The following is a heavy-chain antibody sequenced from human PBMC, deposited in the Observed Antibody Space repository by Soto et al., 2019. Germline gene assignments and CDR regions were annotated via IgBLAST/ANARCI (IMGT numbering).Heavy chain of an antibody. D-gene: IGHD4-17*01. J-gene: IGHJ6*02. V-gene: IGHV1-3*01. CDR3: ARMYGDYFGMDV. CDR1: GYTFTNYA. Sequence: QVQLVQSGAEVKKPGASVKGSCKASGYTFTNYAMHWVRQAPGQRLEWMGGINAGNGNTKYSQKLQGSATLASDTPASTASMGLGSLRSEDTAVYFCARMYGDYFGMDVWGQGTTVTVSS. CDR2: INAGNGNT.